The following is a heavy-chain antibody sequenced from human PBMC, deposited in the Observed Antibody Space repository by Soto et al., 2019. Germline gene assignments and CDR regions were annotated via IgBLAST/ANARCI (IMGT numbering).Heavy chain of an antibody. J-gene: IGHJ4*02. CDR3: ARPGRTSCYRRGSIDF. CDR1: GGSISSSNYY. D-gene: IGHD2-2*01. CDR2: SFHNVST. V-gene: IGHV4-39*02. Sequence: QLQLQESGPGLVRPSDTLSLTCTVSGGSISSSNYYWGWIRQFPGKGLECIGNSFHNVSTHYNPSRTSRVTISVDTSKNHFSLKLNSVTAADTAVYYCARPGRTSCYRRGSIDFWGQGTLVTVSS.